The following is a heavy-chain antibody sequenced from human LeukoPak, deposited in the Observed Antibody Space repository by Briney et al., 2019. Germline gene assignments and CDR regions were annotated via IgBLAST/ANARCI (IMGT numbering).Heavy chain of an antibody. D-gene: IGHD3-16*01. J-gene: IGHJ4*02. CDR3: AREGLYDYTPLDY. V-gene: IGHV3-21*01. Sequence: PGGSLRLSCAASGFAFNTYSMNWVRQAPGKGLEWVSFIFSSSTYIYYTDSVKGRFTISRDNARNSLYLQMDNLRAEDTAVYYCAREGLYDYTPLDYWGQGTLVTVSS. CDR1: GFAFNTYS. CDR2: IFSSSTYI.